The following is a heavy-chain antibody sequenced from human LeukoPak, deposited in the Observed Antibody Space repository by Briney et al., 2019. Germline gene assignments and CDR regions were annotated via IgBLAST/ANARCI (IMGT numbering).Heavy chain of an antibody. CDR1: GGSISSGGYY. D-gene: IGHD2-21*02. Sequence: SETLSLTCTVSGGSISSGGYYWSWIRQHPGKGLEWIGYIYYSGSTYYNPSLKSRVTISVDTSKNQFSLKLSSVTAADTAVYYCARGRVVTTTFDYWGQGTLVTVSS. CDR2: IYYSGST. CDR3: ARGRVVTTTFDY. J-gene: IGHJ4*02. V-gene: IGHV4-31*03.